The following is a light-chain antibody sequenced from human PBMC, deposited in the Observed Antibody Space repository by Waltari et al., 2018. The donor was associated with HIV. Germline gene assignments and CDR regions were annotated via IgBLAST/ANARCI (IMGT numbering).Light chain of an antibody. CDR3: EAWDDSVTGPV. Sequence: QSVLTHPPPASGTPGHRVPLSCPGHSSNFGTTTVIWYQQLPGAPPTLLLYIHLQRPTGVPDRFSGSKSATSASLVISDLHSDDEGTYYCEAWDDSVTGPVFGGGTKLTVL. CDR1: SSNFGTTT. V-gene: IGLV1-44*01. CDR2: IHL. J-gene: IGLJ3*02.